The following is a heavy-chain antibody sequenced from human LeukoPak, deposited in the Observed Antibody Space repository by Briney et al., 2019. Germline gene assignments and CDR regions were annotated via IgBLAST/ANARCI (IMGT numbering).Heavy chain of an antibody. D-gene: IGHD2-15*01. CDR3: VKKSGGNFPFAF. V-gene: IGHV3-23*01. CDR2: ISGSAETI. CDR1: GFTFSSCS. Sequence: GGSLRLSCAASGFTFSSCSMSWVRQAPGKGPEWVSIISGSAETIFYTDSVRGRFTISRDNSKNTLYLQMNSLRVVDTAIYYCVKKSGGNFPFAFWGQGTLVTVSS. J-gene: IGHJ4*02.